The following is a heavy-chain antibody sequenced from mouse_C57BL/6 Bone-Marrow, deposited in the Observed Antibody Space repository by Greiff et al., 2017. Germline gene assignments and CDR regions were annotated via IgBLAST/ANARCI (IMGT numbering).Heavy chain of an antibody. CDR1: GYTFTSYW. CDR2: IYPTSGRT. V-gene: IGHV1-55*01. CDR3: ARSGPLGRSFDY. D-gene: IGHD4-1*01. Sequence: QVQLQQPGAELVKPGASVKMSCKASGYTFTSYWITWVKQRPGQGLEWIGDIYPTSGRTNYNEKFKSQAILTVDTSSNTAYMQLSSLTSEDSAVFYCARSGPLGRSFDYWGQGTTLTGSS. J-gene: IGHJ2*01.